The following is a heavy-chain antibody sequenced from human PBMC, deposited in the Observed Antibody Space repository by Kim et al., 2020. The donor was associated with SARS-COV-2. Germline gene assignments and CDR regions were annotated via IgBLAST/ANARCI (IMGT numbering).Heavy chain of an antibody. CDR1: GYSFNSNW. CDR2: IYVGDSDT. V-gene: IGHV5-51*01. D-gene: IGHD3-9*01. J-gene: IGHJ4*02. CDR3: ARSTTGYYDY. Sequence: GESLKISCKGSGYSFNSNWITWVRQTPGKGLEWMGIIYVGDSDTIYSPSFQGRVTISADKSISTAYLQWTSLKASDTAMYYCARSTTGYYDYWGQGTLVTVSS.